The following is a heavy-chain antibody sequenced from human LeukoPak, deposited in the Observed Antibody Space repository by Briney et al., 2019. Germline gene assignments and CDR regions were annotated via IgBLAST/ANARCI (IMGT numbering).Heavy chain of an antibody. D-gene: IGHD5-18*01. CDR1: GGSFSGYY. CDR3: ARLDRGGWKASDTAMKDAFDI. Sequence: SETLSLTCAVYGGSFSGYYWSWIRQPPGKGLEWSGEINHSGSTNYNPSLKSRVTISVDTSKNQFSLKLSSVTAADTAVYYCARLDRGGWKASDTAMKDAFDIWGQGTMVTVSS. CDR2: INHSGST. V-gene: IGHV4-34*01. J-gene: IGHJ3*02.